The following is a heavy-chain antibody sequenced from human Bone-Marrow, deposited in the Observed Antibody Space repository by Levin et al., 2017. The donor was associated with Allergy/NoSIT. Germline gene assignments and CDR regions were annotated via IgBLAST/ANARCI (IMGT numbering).Heavy chain of an antibody. CDR2: ISGSGGNT. CDR3: AGYDTSAYPSSFDY. V-gene: IGHV3-23*01. Sequence: LSLTCAASGFIFSNYAMNWVRQAPGKGLEWVSQISGSGGNTHYADSVKGRFTFSRDNSKNTLYLQMNSLRAEDTAVNYWAGYDTSAYPSSFDYWGQGTLVTGSS. D-gene: IGHD3-22*01. J-gene: IGHJ4*02. CDR1: GFIFSNYA.